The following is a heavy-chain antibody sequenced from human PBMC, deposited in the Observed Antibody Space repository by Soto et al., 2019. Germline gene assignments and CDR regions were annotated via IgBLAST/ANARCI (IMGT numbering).Heavy chain of an antibody. CDR2: INPNSGGT. D-gene: IGHD2-21*01. Sequence: GASVKVSCKASGYTFTVYYMHCVLQSPLQGLEWMGWINPNSGGTNYAQKFQGWVTMTRDTSISTAYMELSRLRSDDTAVYYCARDNRIPVGYYGMDVWGQGTTVTVSS. CDR1: GYTFTVYY. J-gene: IGHJ6*02. CDR3: ARDNRIPVGYYGMDV. V-gene: IGHV1-2*04.